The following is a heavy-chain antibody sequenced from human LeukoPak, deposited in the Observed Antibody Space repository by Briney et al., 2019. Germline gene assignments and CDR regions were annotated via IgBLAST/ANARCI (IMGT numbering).Heavy chain of an antibody. CDR3: AKESITGWFGELLLGFDY. Sequence: PGGSLRLSCAVSGFTFSDHYMDWVRQAPGKGLEWVAVISYDGSNKYYADSVKGRFTISRDNSKNTLYLQMNSLRAEDTAVYYCAKESITGWFGELLLGFDYWGQGTLVTVSS. J-gene: IGHJ4*02. D-gene: IGHD3-10*01. CDR2: ISYDGSNK. V-gene: IGHV3-30*18. CDR1: GFTFSDHY.